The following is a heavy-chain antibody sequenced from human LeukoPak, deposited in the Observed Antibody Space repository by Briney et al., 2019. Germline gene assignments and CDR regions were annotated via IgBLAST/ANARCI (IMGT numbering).Heavy chain of an antibody. Sequence: PGGSLRLSCAASGFRFNTYWMSWVRQAPGKGLEWVANIKQDGNEKYYADSVKGRFTISRDNGKNSLDLQMNSLRADDTAVYYCARGRENYYYYYMDVWGKGTTVTVSS. J-gene: IGHJ6*03. CDR1: GFRFNTYW. CDR2: IKQDGNEK. V-gene: IGHV3-7*01. CDR3: ARGRENYYYYYMDV.